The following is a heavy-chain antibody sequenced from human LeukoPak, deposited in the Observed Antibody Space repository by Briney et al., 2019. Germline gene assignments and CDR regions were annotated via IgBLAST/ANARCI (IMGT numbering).Heavy chain of an antibody. V-gene: IGHV3-48*01. J-gene: IGHJ5*02. CDR1: GFAFSNYS. Sequence: GGSLRLSCAASGFAFSNYSMNWVRQAPGKGLEWVSYISSSSNTMYYADSVKGRFTISRDNSKNTLYLQMNSLRAEDTAVYYCAKVPPLPKINWFDPWGQGTLVTVSS. CDR3: AKVPPLPKINWFDP. D-gene: IGHD1-14*01. CDR2: ISSSSNTM.